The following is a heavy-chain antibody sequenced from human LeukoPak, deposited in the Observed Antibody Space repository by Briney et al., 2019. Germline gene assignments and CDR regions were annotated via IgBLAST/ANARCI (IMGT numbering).Heavy chain of an antibody. CDR1: GFTFSNYG. Sequence: GGSLRLSCAASGFTFSNYGMHWVRQAPGKGLEWVAFIRYDGSNKYYADSVKGRFTISRDNSKNTLYLQMNSLRAEDTAVYYCAKDWTQYSYLDYWGQGTLVTVSS. D-gene: IGHD3/OR15-3a*01. CDR2: IRYDGSNK. J-gene: IGHJ4*02. V-gene: IGHV3-30*02. CDR3: AKDWTQYSYLDY.